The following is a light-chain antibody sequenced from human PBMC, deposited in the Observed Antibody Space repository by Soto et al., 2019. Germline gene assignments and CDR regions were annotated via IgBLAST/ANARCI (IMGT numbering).Light chain of an antibody. Sequence: EIVLTQSPGTLSFSPGERATLSCRASQSVSSSYLAWYQQKPGQAPRLIIYGASSRATGIPDRFSGSGSGTDVTLTISRLEPEDFAVYYCQQYGSSPLTFGGGTKVEIK. J-gene: IGKJ4*01. CDR2: GAS. CDR3: QQYGSSPLT. CDR1: QSVSSSY. V-gene: IGKV3-20*01.